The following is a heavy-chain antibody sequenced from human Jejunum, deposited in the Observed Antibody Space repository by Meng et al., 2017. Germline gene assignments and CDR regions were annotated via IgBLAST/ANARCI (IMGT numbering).Heavy chain of an antibody. V-gene: IGHV3-11*01. Sequence: GESLKISCAASGFPFSDYYMSWFRQVPGEGLQWLSYISGSGGSIYYADSVRGRFTVSRDNTKTSLYLQMNSLRAEDTAVYYCARVSIDHYVDYWGQGTLVTVSS. CDR2: ISGSGGSI. J-gene: IGHJ4*02. CDR1: GFPFSDYY. CDR3: ARVSIDHYVDY. D-gene: IGHD3-10*02.